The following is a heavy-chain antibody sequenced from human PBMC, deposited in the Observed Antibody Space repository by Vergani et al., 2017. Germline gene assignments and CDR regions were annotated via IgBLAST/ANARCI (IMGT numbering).Heavy chain of an antibody. V-gene: IGHV4-61*02. Sequence: QVQLQESGPGLVKPSQTLSLTRTVSGGPISCGSYYWGTTRQPAGKRLEWIGRIYTSGSTHNNPYLKSRVTMSVDTSRNQFALKLSSVTAADTAVYYCARGNYGDDPYALDIWGQGTMVTVSS. J-gene: IGHJ3*02. CDR1: GGPISCGSYY. CDR2: IYTSGST. D-gene: IGHD4-17*01. CDR3: ARGNYGDDPYALDI.